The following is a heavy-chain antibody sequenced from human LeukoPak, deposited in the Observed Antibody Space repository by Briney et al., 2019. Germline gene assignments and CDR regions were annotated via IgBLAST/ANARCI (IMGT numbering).Heavy chain of an antibody. CDR1: EFIFDDFA. CDR2: TYWDSSSV. Sequence: QPGGSLRLSCTVSEFIFDDFAMHWVRQAPGKGLEWVSGTYWDSSSVDYAGSVKGRFTTSRDNAKNSLYLQMNSLRADDTAVYYCVKDRKSRDLDSLDIWGQGTMVTVSS. J-gene: IGHJ3*02. CDR3: VKDRKSRDLDSLDI. D-gene: IGHD5-24*01. V-gene: IGHV3-9*01.